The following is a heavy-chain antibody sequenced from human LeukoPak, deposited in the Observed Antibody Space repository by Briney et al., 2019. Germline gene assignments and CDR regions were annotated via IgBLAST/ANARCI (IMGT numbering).Heavy chain of an antibody. CDR3: AKAYSSSWQYYFDY. CDR1: GFTFSSYV. D-gene: IGHD6-13*01. J-gene: IGHJ4*02. Sequence: GGSLRLSCAASGFTFSSYVMNWVRQAPGKGLECVSGISGNSGTTYYADSVKGRFTISRDNSKNTLCLQMNSLRVEDTAVYYCAKAYSSSWQYYFDYWGQGTLVTVSS. CDR2: ISGNSGTT. V-gene: IGHV3-23*01.